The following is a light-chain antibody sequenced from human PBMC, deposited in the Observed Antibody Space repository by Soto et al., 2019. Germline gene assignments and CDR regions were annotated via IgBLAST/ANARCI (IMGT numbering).Light chain of an antibody. J-gene: IGKJ1*01. CDR1: QGISSF. CDR3: QQLKSYPRT. V-gene: IGKV1-9*01. Sequence: DIQLTQSPSFLSASVGDRVTITCRASQGISSFLVWYQQKPGKTPKLLMYAASTLQSGVPSRFSGSGSGTEFTLTISSLQPEDFATYYCQQLKSYPRTFGQGTKVEVK. CDR2: AAS.